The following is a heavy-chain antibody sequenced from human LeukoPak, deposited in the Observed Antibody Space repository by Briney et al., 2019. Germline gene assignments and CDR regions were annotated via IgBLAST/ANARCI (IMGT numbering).Heavy chain of an antibody. CDR3: ARQMYNSNWYSNYFDY. D-gene: IGHD1-20*01. Sequence: GSIDISYAESVRGRSDISRHNSKNTLYLQMNSLRAEDTAVYSSARQMYNSNWYSNYFDYWGQGTLVTVSS. CDR2: GSIDI. J-gene: IGHJ4*02. V-gene: IGHV3-30*09.